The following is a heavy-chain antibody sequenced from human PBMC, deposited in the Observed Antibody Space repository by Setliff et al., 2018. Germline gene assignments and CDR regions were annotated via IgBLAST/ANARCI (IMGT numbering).Heavy chain of an antibody. CDR3: AREKGVYTYYFDY. Sequence: SETLSLTCAVYGGSFSTYYWIWIRQPPGKGLEWIGEINHSGSSNYNPSLKSRVTISVDTSKNQFSLKLSSVTAADTAVYYCAREKGVYTYYFDYWGQGTLVTVSS. CDR1: GGSFSTYY. CDR2: INHSGSS. V-gene: IGHV4-34*01. J-gene: IGHJ4*02. D-gene: IGHD3-10*01.